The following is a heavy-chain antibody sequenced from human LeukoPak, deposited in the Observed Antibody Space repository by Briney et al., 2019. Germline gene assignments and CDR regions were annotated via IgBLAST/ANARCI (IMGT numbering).Heavy chain of an antibody. CDR1: GFTFSNYW. J-gene: IGHJ4*02. CDR2: ISTDGKST. CDR3: TRGVGSGSRLRAGDY. Sequence: GVSLRRSCVASGFTFSNYWMLGVRQAPGKGLMWVSLISTDGKSTRYAESVKGRFTISRDNAKNALYLQMNSLRAEDTAVYYCTRGVGSGSRLRAGDYWGQGTLVTVSS. V-gene: IGHV3-74*01. D-gene: IGHD1-26*01.